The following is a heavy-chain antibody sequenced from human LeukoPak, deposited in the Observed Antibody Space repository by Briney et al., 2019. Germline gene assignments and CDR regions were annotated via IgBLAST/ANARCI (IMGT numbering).Heavy chain of an antibody. CDR3: ARGLRLLWFGELPWFDP. CDR1: GGSFSGYY. CDR2: INHSGST. Sequence: SETLSLTCAVYGGSFSGYYRSWIRQPPGKGLEWIGEINHSGSTNYNPSLKSRVTISVDTSKNQFSLKLSSVTAADTAVYYCARGLRLLWFGELPWFDPWGQGTLVTVSS. V-gene: IGHV4-34*01. J-gene: IGHJ5*02. D-gene: IGHD3-10*01.